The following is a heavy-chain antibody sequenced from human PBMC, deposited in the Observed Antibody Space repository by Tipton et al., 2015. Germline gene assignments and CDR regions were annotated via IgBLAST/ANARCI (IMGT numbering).Heavy chain of an antibody. D-gene: IGHD6-19*01. CDR1: GFSVRSNY. CDR2: LSPDEST. J-gene: IGHJ6*02. V-gene: IGHV3-53*05. Sequence: SLRLSCAASGFSVRSNYMTWVRQAPGKGLEWVSTLSPDESTTYADSVKGRFTISRDNAKNSLYLQMNSLRAEDTALYYCAKDVYASSGWDYYYHYYGMDVWGQGTTVTVPS. CDR3: AKDVYASSGWDYYYHYYGMDV.